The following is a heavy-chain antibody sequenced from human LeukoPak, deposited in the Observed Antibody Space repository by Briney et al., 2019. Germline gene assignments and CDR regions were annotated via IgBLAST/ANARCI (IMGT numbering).Heavy chain of an antibody. J-gene: IGHJ4*02. CDR1: GDSITTSY. CDR3: AYAREPPYRGIYYYFES. CDR2: IYYSGNT. D-gene: IGHD1-26*01. Sequence: SETLSLTCTVPGDSITTSYWSWIRQPPGKGLEWIGYIYYSGNTNYNPSLRSRVTISVDTSKSQFSLHLTSVTAADTAVYYCAYAREPPYRGIYYYFESWGQGTLVTVSS. V-gene: IGHV4-59*01.